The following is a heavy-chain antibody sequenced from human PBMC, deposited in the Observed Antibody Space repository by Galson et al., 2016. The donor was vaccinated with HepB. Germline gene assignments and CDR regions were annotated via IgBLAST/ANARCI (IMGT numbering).Heavy chain of an antibody. CDR3: ARENPPPDDYVWGTYRYSYYYGIDV. V-gene: IGHV6-1*01. D-gene: IGHD3-16*02. CDR2: TYYRSKWYT. Sequence: CAISGDSVSSSTSAWNWIRQSPSRGLEWLGRTYYRSKWYTDYAVSVKSRITINPDTSKNQFSLQLDSVTPEDTAVYYCARENPPPDDYVWGTYRYSYYYGIDVWGQGTTVTVSS. CDR1: GDSVSSSTSA. J-gene: IGHJ6*02.